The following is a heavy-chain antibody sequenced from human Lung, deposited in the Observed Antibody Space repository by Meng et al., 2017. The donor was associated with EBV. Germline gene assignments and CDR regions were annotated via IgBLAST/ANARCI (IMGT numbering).Heavy chain of an antibody. CDR2: IYDSGST. J-gene: IGHJ5*02. D-gene: IGHD6-6*01. CDR3: AREYSSSSGLPGP. V-gene: IGHV4-30-4*08. Sequence: QVQRQAPGPGLVKPSQTLSLTCTVSGGSIRFGDYYWSWIRQPPGKGLEWIGYIYDSGSTSYNPSLMSRVTISVDTSRNQFSLKLTSVTAADTAVYYCAREYSSSSGLPGPWGQGTLVTVSS. CDR1: GGSIRFGDYY.